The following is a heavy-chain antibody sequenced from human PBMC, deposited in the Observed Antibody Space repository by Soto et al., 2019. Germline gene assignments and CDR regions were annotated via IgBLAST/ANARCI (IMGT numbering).Heavy chain of an antibody. J-gene: IGHJ6*02. CDR1: GYTFTRYG. CDR3: AREKTTGYDFWSGLLYGMDV. D-gene: IGHD3-3*01. CDR2: ISAYNGNT. V-gene: IGHV1-18*01. Sequence: ASVKVSCKASGYTFTRYGISWVRQAPGQGLEWMGWISAYNGNTNYAQKPQGRVTMTTDTSTSTAYMELRSLRSDDTAVYYCAREKTTGYDFWSGLLYGMDVWVQGTTVTVSS.